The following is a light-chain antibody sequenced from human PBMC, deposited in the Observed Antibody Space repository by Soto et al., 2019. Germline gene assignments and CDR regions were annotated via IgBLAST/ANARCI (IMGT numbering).Light chain of an antibody. V-gene: IGLV2-14*01. CDR2: DVS. CDR3: SSYTSSSTPYV. Sequence: QPGLAQPASVSGSPGQSITISCTGTSSDVGGYNYVSWYQQHPGKAPKLMIYDVSNRPSGVSNRFSGSKSGNTASLTISGLQAEDEADYYCSSYTSSSTPYVFGTGTKVTVL. J-gene: IGLJ1*01. CDR1: SSDVGGYNY.